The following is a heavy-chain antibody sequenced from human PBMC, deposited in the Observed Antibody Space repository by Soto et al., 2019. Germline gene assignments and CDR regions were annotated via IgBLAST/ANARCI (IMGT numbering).Heavy chain of an antibody. CDR3: ARGRVVGTIPPFDY. V-gene: IGHV3-20*04. CDR2: INWNGGST. CDR1: GFTFDDYG. Sequence: GGSLRLSCAASGFTFDDYGMSWVRQAPGKGLEWVSGINWNGGSTGYADSVKGRFTISRDNAKNSLYLQMNSLRAEDTALYYCARGRVVGTIPPFDYWGQGTLVTVSS. J-gene: IGHJ4*02. D-gene: IGHD1-26*01.